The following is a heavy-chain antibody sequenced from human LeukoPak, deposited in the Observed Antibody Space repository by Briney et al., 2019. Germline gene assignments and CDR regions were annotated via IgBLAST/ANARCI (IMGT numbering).Heavy chain of an antibody. CDR3: ARRGVWGSYRHFDY. CDR2: INHSGST. J-gene: IGHJ4*02. V-gene: IGHV4-34*01. D-gene: IGHD3-16*02. CDR1: GGSFSGYY. Sequence: SETLSLTCAVYGGSFSGYYWSWIRQPPGKGLEWIGEINHSGSTNYNPSLKSRVTISVDTSKNQFSLKLSSVTAADTAVYYCARRGVWGSYRHFDYWGQGTPVTVSS.